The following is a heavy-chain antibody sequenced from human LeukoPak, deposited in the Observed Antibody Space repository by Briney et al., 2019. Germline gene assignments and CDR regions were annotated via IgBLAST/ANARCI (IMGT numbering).Heavy chain of an antibody. CDR1: GGSISSYY. CDR3: ARHIRELAAGPIPLYYYYYYYMDV. D-gene: IGHD6-13*01. J-gene: IGHJ6*03. V-gene: IGHV4-34*01. Sequence: PSETLSLTCTVSGGSISSYYWSWIRQPPGKGLGWIGEINHSGSTNYNPSLKSRVTISVDTSKNQFSLKLSSVTAADTAVYYCARHIRELAAGPIPLYYYYYYYMDVWGKGTTVTISS. CDR2: INHSGST.